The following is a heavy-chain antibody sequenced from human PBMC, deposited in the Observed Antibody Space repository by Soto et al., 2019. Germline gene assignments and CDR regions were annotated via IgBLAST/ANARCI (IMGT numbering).Heavy chain of an antibody. J-gene: IGHJ3*02. CDR3: ARDFGSGWRPDAFDI. CDR1: GFTFSSYD. D-gene: IGHD6-19*01. V-gene: IGHV3-13*01. Sequence: GGSLRLSCAASGFTFSSYDMHWVRQATGKGLEWVSAIGTAGDTYYPGSVKGRFTISRENAKNSLYLQMNSLRAEDTAVYYCARDFGSGWRPDAFDIWGQGTMVIGSS. CDR2: IGTAGDT.